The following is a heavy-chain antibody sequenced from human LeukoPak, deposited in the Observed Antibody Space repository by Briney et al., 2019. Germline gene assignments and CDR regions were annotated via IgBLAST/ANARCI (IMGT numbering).Heavy chain of an antibody. V-gene: IGHV3-30*18. CDR3: AKVPYQWELLPTN. CDR2: ISYDGSNK. J-gene: IGHJ4*02. D-gene: IGHD1-26*01. Sequence: GGSLRLSCAASGFTFSSYGMHWVRQAPGKGLEWVAVISYDGSNKYYADSVKGRFTISRDNPKNTLYLQMNSLRAEDTAVYYCAKVPYQWELLPTNWGQGTLVTVSS. CDR1: GFTFSSYG.